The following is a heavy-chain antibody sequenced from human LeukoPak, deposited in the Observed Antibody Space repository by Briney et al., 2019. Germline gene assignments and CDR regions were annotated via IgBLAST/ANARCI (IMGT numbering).Heavy chain of an antibody. CDR2: INTNTGNP. D-gene: IGHD5-18*01. V-gene: IGHV7-4-1*02. CDR1: GYTFTSYA. Sequence: GASVKVSCKASGYTFTSYAMNWVRQAPGQGLEWMGWINTNTGNPTYAQGFAGRFVFSLDTSVSTAYLQISSVKAEDTAVYYCAKITEWIQGTPHLDPWGQGTLVTVSS. CDR3: AKITEWIQGTPHLDP. J-gene: IGHJ5*02.